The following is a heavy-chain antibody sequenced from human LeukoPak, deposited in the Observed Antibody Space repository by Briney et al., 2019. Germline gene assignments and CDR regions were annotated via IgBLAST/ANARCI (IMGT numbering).Heavy chain of an antibody. CDR3: AKDRDWYYFDY. D-gene: IGHD5-24*01. V-gene: IGHV3-30*18. CDR2: ISYDGSNK. Sequence: GRSLRLSCAASGFTFSSYGMHWVRQAPGKGLEWVAVISYDGSNKYYADSVKGRFAISRDNSKNTLYLQMNSLRAEDTAVYYCAKDRDWYYFDYWGQGTLVTVSS. CDR1: GFTFSSYG. J-gene: IGHJ4*02.